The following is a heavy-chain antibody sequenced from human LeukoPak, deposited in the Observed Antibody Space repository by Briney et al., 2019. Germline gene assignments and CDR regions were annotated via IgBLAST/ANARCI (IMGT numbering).Heavy chain of an antibody. D-gene: IGHD6-19*01. Sequence: GGSLRLSCAASGFTFSSYEMNWVRQAPGKGLVWVSLINSDGSSTNYADSVKGRFTISRDNAKNTLYLQMNSLRAEDTAMYYCARGGPYSSGWYDYWGQGTLVTVSS. J-gene: IGHJ4*02. CDR1: GFTFSSYE. CDR2: INSDGSST. CDR3: ARGGPYSSGWYDY. V-gene: IGHV3-74*01.